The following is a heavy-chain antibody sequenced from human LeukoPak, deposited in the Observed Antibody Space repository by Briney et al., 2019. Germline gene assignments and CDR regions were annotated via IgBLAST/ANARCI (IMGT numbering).Heavy chain of an antibody. CDR2: IRYDGSNK. V-gene: IGHV3-30*02. D-gene: IGHD3-10*01. CDR3: AILLPNYYGSGSTD. J-gene: IGHJ4*02. Sequence: GGSLRLSCAASGFTFSSYGMHWVRRAPGKGLEWVAFIRYDGSNKYYADSVKGRFTISRDNSKNTLYLQMNSLRAEDTAVYYCAILLPNYYGSGSTDWGQGTLVTVSS. CDR1: GFTFSSYG.